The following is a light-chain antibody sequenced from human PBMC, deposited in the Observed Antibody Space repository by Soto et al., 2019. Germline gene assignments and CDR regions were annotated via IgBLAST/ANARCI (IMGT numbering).Light chain of an antibody. CDR2: GAS. V-gene: IGKV3-20*01. Sequence: EIVLTQSPGTLSLSPGESATLSCRASQSVSGSYLAWYQQKPGQAPRLLIYGASSRATGIPDRFSGSGSGTDFTLTISRLEPEDFAVYYCQQYGSSPPTWTFGQGTKVEIK. CDR1: QSVSGSY. CDR3: QQYGSSPPTWT. J-gene: IGKJ1*01.